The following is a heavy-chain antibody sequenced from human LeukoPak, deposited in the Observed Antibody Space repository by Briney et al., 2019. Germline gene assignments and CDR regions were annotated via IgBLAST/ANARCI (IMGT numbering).Heavy chain of an antibody. J-gene: IGHJ4*02. CDR3: ARGVLMVDY. Sequence: SETLSLTCTVSGGSISSRTYYWGWIRQPPGKGLEWIGTIYYSGSTNYNPSLKSRVTISVDTSKNQFSLKLSSVTAADTAVYYCARGVLMVDYWGQGTLVTVSS. CDR2: IYYSGST. V-gene: IGHV4-39*07. CDR1: GGSISSRTYY. D-gene: IGHD2-8*01.